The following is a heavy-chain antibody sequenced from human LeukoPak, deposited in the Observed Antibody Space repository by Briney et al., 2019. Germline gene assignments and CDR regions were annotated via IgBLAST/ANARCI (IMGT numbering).Heavy chain of an antibody. V-gene: IGHV4-34*01. J-gene: IGHJ4*02. D-gene: IGHD3-9*01. Sequence: SETLSLTCAVYGGSFSGYYWTWIRQSPGKGLEWIGEVNDAGNSNYNPSLKSRLALSVDTSKNQFSLKLTSVTAADTAVYYCARRVRSGDDWVFESWGRGTLVTVSS. CDR1: GGSFSGYY. CDR2: VNDAGNS. CDR3: ARRVRSGDDWVFES.